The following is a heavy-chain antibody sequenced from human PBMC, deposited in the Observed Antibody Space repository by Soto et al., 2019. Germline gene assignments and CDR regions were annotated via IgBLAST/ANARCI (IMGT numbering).Heavy chain of an antibody. CDR1: GGSCSGYY. Sequence: PSETLSLTCAVYGGSCSGYYWSWIRQPPGKGLEWIGEINHSGSTNYNPSLKSRVTISVDTSKNQFSLKLSSVTAADTAVYYCASTIFGVVTYYYYYGMDVWGQGTTVTVSS. V-gene: IGHV4-34*01. CDR3: ASTIFGVVTYYYYYGMDV. D-gene: IGHD3-3*01. CDR2: INHSGST. J-gene: IGHJ6*02.